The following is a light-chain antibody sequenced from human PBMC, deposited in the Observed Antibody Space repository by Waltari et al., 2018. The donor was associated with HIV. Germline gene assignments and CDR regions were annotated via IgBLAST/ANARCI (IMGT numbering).Light chain of an antibody. CDR3: SSYGDSLRVL. V-gene: IGLV2-8*01. CDR2: EVT. J-gene: IGLJ3*02. CDR1: SSDIGAYDS. Sequence: QSALTQPPSASGSLGQSVTISCTGSSSDIGAYDSVSWFQQHPRSAPKLLLYEVTRRPSTVSDRFSGSRSGSTAFLTVAGLQPDDEATYFCSSYGDSLRVLFGGGTNVTVL.